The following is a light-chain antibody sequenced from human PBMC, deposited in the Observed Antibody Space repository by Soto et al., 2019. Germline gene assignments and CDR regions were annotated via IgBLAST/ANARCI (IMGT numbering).Light chain of an antibody. CDR3: EPYYRYPRIT. CDR2: AAS. Sequence: MTEPPFAFSASACNQIIIPCPLSQGISSYLAWYQQKPGKAPKLLIYAASTLQSGVPSRFSGSGSGTDYTLTLRCLQSEDFATHICEPYYRYPRITSG. J-gene: IGKJ5*01. V-gene: IGKV1-8*01. CDR1: QGISSY.